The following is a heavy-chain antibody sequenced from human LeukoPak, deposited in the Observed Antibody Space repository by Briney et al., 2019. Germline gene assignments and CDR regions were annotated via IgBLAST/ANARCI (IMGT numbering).Heavy chain of an antibody. CDR3: AIFMVRGVIES. V-gene: IGHV4-31*03. CDR1: GGSISSGGYY. CDR2: IYYSGST. D-gene: IGHD3-10*01. J-gene: IGHJ5*01. Sequence: SETLSLTCTVSGGSISSGGYYWSWIRQHPGKGLEWIGYIYYSGSTYCNPSLKSRVTISVDTSKNQFSLKLSSVTAADTAVYYCAIFMVRGVIESWGQGTLVTVSS.